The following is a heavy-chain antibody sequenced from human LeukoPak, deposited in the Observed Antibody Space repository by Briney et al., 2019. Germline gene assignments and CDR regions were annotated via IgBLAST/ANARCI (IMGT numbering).Heavy chain of an antibody. D-gene: IGHD3-3*01. Sequence: GASVKVSCKASGGTFSSYAISWVRQAPGQGLEWMGRIIPILGIANYAQKFQGRVTITADKSTSTAYMELSSLRSEDTAVYYCARWRYDFWSGYFHFDYWGQGTLVTVSS. V-gene: IGHV1-69*04. CDR1: GGTFSSYA. CDR2: IIPILGIA. J-gene: IGHJ4*02. CDR3: ARWRYDFWSGYFHFDY.